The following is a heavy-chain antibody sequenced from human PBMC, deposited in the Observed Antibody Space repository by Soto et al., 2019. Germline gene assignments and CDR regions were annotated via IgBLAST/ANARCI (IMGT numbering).Heavy chain of an antibody. J-gene: IGHJ4*02. CDR1: GYTFNAYS. D-gene: IGHD7-27*01. CDR3: ARDWALDY. Sequence: ASVKVSCKAAGYTFNAYSVHWVRQAPGQRLEWMGMINPSGDTTTYAQNFQGRVTMTRDTSTTTVYMELSGLRSEDTAVYYCARDWALDYWGRGTLVTVSS. V-gene: IGHV1-46*02. CDR2: INPSGDTT.